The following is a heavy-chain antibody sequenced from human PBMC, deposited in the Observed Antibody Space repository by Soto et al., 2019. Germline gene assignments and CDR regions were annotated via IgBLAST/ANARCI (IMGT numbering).Heavy chain of an antibody. CDR3: ARGYCISTSCPPMGAPHNWFDP. Sequence: PSETLSLTCTVSGGSISSSSYYWGWIRQPPGKGLEWIGSIYYSGSTYYNPSLKSRVTISVDTSKNQFSLKLSSVTAADTAVYYCARGYCISTSCPPMGAPHNWFDPWGQGTLVTFSS. CDR1: GGSISSSSYY. CDR2: IYYSGST. V-gene: IGHV4-39*07. D-gene: IGHD2-2*01. J-gene: IGHJ5*02.